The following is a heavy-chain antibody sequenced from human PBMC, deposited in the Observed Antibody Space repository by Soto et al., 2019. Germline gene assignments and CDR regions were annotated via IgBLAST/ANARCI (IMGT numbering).Heavy chain of an antibody. V-gene: IGHV4-61*01. CDR1: GGSVSSGSYY. CDR3: ARVPKSVAGRIFDY. D-gene: IGHD6-19*01. J-gene: IGHJ4*02. Sequence: PSETLSLTCTVSGGSVSSGSYYWSWIRQPPGKGLEWIGYIYYSGSTNYNPSLKSRVTISVDTSKNQFSLKLSSVIAADTAVYYCARVPKSVAGRIFDYWGQGTLVTVSS. CDR2: IYYSGST.